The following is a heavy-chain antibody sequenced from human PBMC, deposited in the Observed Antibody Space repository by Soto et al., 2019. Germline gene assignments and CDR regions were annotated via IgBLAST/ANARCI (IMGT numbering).Heavy chain of an antibody. D-gene: IGHD2-15*01. V-gene: IGHV1-46*01. J-gene: IGHJ4*02. CDR3: ARDLLGFCSGGSRSSAGVY. CDR1: GYTFTSYY. Sequence: ASVKVSCKASGYTFTSYYMHWVRQAPGQGLEWMGIINPSGGSTSYAQKFQGRVTMTRDTSTSTVYMELSSLRSEDTAVYYCARDLLGFCSGGSRSSAGVYCGQGTLVTLSS. CDR2: INPSGGST.